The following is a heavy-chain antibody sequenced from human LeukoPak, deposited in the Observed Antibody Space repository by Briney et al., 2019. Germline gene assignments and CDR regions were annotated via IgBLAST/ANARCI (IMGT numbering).Heavy chain of an antibody. V-gene: IGHV1-69*13. Sequence: SVKVSCKASRGTFSSYAISWVRQAPGQRLEWMGGIIPIFGTANYAQKFQGRVTITADESTSTAYMELSSLRSEDTAVYYCARVSRYSGYHLGNYYFDYWCQGTVVIVSS. D-gene: IGHD5-12*01. CDR2: IIPIFGTA. CDR1: RGTFSSYA. CDR3: ARVSRYSGYHLGNYYFDY. J-gene: IGHJ4*02.